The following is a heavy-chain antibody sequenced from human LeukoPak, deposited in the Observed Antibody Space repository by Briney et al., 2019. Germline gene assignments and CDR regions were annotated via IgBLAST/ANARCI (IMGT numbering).Heavy chain of an antibody. CDR2: ISSSGSTI. D-gene: IGHD3-10*01. CDR1: GFTFSDYY. CDR3: AKVLYYYGSGNPDY. V-gene: IGHV3-11*04. Sequence: GGSLRLSCAASGFTFSDYYMSWIRQAPGKGLEWVSYISSSGSTIYYADSVKGRFTISRDNSKNTLYLQMNSLRAEDTAVYYCAKVLYYYGSGNPDYWGQGTLVTVSS. J-gene: IGHJ4*02.